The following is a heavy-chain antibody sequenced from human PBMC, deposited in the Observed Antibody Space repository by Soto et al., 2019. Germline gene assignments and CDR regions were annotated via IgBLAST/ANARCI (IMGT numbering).Heavy chain of an antibody. Sequence: GGSLRLSCAASGFPFRNFAMAWVRQAPGKGLEWVSIISNSGSSTYHGDSVKGRFTTSRDNSKGTLSLHMRGVRIDDTAVYFCARADLLWDSFDLWGQGTLVTVS. V-gene: IGHV3-23*05. D-gene: IGHD2-2*01. CDR1: GFPFRNFA. CDR2: ISNSGSST. CDR3: ARADLLWDSFDL. J-gene: IGHJ4*02.